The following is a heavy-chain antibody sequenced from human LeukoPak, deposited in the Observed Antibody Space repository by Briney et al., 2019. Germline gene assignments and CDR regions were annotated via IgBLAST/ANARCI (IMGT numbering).Heavy chain of an antibody. V-gene: IGHV3-30*04. D-gene: IGHD1-26*01. Sequence: GGSLRLSCAASGFTFSSYAMHWVRQAPGQGLEWVAVISYDGSNKYYADSVKGRFTISRDNSKNTLYLQMNSLRAEDTAVYYCARDKGGSYPYYYYYGMDVWGQGTTVTVSS. J-gene: IGHJ6*02. CDR1: GFTFSSYA. CDR3: ARDKGGSYPYYYYYGMDV. CDR2: ISYDGSNK.